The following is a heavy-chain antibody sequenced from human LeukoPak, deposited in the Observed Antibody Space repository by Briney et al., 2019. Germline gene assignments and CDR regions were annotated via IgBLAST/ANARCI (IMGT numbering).Heavy chain of an antibody. CDR1: GFTFSSYA. V-gene: IGHV3-30*04. CDR2: ISYDGSNK. D-gene: IGHD1-26*01. Sequence: RGSLRLSCAASGFTFSSYAMHWVRQAPGKGLEWVAVISYDGSNKYYADSVKGRFTISRDNSKNTLYLQMNSLRAEDTAVYYCARDKSLSGSYYFYWGQGTLVTVSS. CDR3: ARDKSLSGSYYFY. J-gene: IGHJ4*02.